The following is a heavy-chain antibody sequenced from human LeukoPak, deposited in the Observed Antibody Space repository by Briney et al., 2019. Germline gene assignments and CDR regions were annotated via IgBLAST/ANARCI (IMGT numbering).Heavy chain of an antibody. Sequence: PSETLSLTCTVSGVSVSSYYWSWIRQPPGKGLEWIGYFSYSGNTNYNPSLESRVTISVDTSKNQFSLKLRSVTAADTAVYYCARGRYSNYDFWSGYLYYFXXWXXGTXVTVSS. J-gene: IGHJ4*02. CDR2: FSYSGNT. CDR3: ARGRYSNYDFWSGYLYYFXX. V-gene: IGHV4-59*02. CDR1: GVSVSSYY. D-gene: IGHD3-3*01.